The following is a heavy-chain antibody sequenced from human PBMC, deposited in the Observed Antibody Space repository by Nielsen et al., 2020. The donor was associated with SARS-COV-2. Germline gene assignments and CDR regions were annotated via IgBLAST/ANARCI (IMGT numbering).Heavy chain of an antibody. D-gene: IGHD6-6*01. CDR2: ISYDGSNK. J-gene: IGHJ4*02. CDR3: AREYEYSSSSGPWDFDY. Sequence: GGSLRLSCAASGFTFSSYAMHWVRQAPGKGLEWVAVISYDGSNKYYADSVKGRFTISRDNSKNTLYLQMNSLRAEDTAVYYCAREYEYSSSSGPWDFDYWGQGTLVTVSS. CDR1: GFTFSSYA. V-gene: IGHV3-30-3*01.